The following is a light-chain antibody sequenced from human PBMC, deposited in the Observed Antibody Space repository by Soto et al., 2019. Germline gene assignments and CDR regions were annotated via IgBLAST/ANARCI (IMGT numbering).Light chain of an antibody. CDR2: EVN. J-gene: IGLJ2*01. V-gene: IGLV2-8*01. Sequence: QSALTQPPSASGSPGQSVTISCTGTSSDVGGYNYVSWYQHHPGKAPKLMIYEVNKRHSGFSDRFSGSKSGNTASLPVSGLQAADEADYYCCSYAGRNSLGVFGGGTKLTVL. CDR3: CSYAGRNSLGV. CDR1: SSDVGGYNY.